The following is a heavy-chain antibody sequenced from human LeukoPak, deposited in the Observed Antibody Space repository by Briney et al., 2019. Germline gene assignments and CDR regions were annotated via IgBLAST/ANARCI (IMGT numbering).Heavy chain of an antibody. Sequence: LGESLKISCKGSGYNFTSYWIAWVRQMPGKGLEWMGIIYPGDSDTRYSPSFQGQVTISADKSISTAYLQWSSLKASDTAMYYCARRGPGDLHYYDSSGPLGYFQHWGQGTLVTVSS. CDR2: IYPGDSDT. D-gene: IGHD3-22*01. CDR3: ARRGPGDLHYYDSSGPLGYFQH. CDR1: GYNFTSYW. J-gene: IGHJ1*01. V-gene: IGHV5-51*01.